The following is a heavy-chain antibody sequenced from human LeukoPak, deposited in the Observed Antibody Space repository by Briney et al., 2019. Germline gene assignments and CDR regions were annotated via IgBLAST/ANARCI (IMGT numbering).Heavy chain of an antibody. J-gene: IGHJ4*02. CDR1: GYTFTSYD. D-gene: IGHD7-27*01. CDR2: INPNSGGT. Sequence: ASVKVSCKASGYTFTSYDINWVRQATGQGLEWMGRINPNSGGTNYAQKFQGRVTMTRDTSISTAYMELSRLRSDDTAVYYCARDGEGVYWGQGTLVTVSS. CDR3: ARDGEGVY. V-gene: IGHV1-2*06.